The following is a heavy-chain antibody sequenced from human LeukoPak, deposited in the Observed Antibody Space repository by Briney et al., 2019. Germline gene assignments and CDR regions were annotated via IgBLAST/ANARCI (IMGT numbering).Heavy chain of an antibody. CDR1: GGSFSGYY. CDR3: ARAQVYYYDSSGYWRSHAFDI. V-gene: IGHV4-34*01. D-gene: IGHD3-22*01. CDR2: INHSGST. J-gene: IGHJ3*02. Sequence: PSETLSLTCAVYGGSFSGYYWSWIRQPPGKGLEWIGEINHSGSTNYNPSLKSRVTISVDTSKNQFSLKLSSVTAADTAVYYCARAQVYYYDSSGYWRSHAFDIWGQGTMVTVSS.